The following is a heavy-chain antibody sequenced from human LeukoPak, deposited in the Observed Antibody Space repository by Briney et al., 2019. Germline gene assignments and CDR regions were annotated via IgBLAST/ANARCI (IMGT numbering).Heavy chain of an antibody. J-gene: IGHJ4*02. CDR2: IIPTFGTA. CDR3: ARVEPVTYYFDY. CDR1: GGTFSGYA. D-gene: IGHD1-1*01. V-gene: IGHV1-69*13. Sequence: GASVKVSCKASGGTFSGYAISWVRQAPGQGLEWMGGIIPTFGTANYAQKFQGRVTITADESTSTAYMELSSLRSEDTAVYYCARVEPVTYYFDYWGQGTLVTVSS.